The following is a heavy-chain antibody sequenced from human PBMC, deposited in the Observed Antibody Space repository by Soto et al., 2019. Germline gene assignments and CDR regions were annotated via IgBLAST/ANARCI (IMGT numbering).Heavy chain of an antibody. J-gene: IGHJ4*02. D-gene: IGHD3-10*01. CDR2: ISWNSGSI. Sequence: EVQLVESGGGLVQPGRSLRLSCAASGFTFDDYAMHWVRQAPGKGLEWVSGISWNSGSIGYADSVKGRFTISRDNAKNSLYLQMTSLRAEDTALYYCAMGDYYGSGSDYWGQGALVTVSS. V-gene: IGHV3-9*01. CDR1: GFTFDDYA. CDR3: AMGDYYGSGSDY.